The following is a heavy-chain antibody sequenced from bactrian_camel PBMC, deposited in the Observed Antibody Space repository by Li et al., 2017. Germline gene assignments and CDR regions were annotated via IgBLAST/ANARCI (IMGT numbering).Heavy chain of an antibody. CDR3: ATGYGSSSLSTP. CDR1: GITLARYS. V-gene: IGHV3S55*01. CDR2: IEADGTV. D-gene: IGHD6*01. J-gene: IGHJ4*01. Sequence: HVQLVESGGGSVEAGGSLRLSCPASGITLARYSMAWFRQPPGKEREGIAGIEADGTVRYTDAVKGRFTISRDNAKNTMYLQMNSLKSEDTALYYCATGYGSSSLSTPRGQGTQVTVS.